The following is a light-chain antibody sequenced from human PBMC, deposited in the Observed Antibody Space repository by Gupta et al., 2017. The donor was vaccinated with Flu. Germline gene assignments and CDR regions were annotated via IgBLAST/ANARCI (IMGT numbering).Light chain of an antibody. CDR3: QSYDRGNRV. V-gene: IGLV6-57*03. Sequence: NVMLTQPHSVSGSPGETITISCTRGSGSIANNYVQWCQQRPGSAPTPVIFEDDQRPSGVPDRFSGSIDRSSNSASLTMSGLKTEDEADYYGQSYDRGNRVFGGGTKVTVL. J-gene: IGLJ3*02. CDR1: SGSIANNY. CDR2: EDD.